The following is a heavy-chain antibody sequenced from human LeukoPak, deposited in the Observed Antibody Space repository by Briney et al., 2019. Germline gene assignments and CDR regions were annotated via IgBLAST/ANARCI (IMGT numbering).Heavy chain of an antibody. CDR2: ISGSGGNT. D-gene: IGHD4-17*01. J-gene: IGHJ5*02. Sequence: GGSLRLSCAASGFTFSSYAMSWVRQAPGMGLEWVSAISGSGGNTYYADSVRGRFTVSRDNSKNTLWLQMTSLRAEDTAVYYCARAKYDYGDPVGWFDPWGQGTLVTVSS. CDR3: ARAKYDYGDPVGWFDP. CDR1: GFTFSSYA. V-gene: IGHV3-23*01.